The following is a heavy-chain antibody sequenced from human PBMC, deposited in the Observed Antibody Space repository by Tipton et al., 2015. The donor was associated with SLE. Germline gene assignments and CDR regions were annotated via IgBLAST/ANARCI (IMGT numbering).Heavy chain of an antibody. V-gene: IGHV1-8*02. CDR2: MNPNSGNT. CDR1: GYTFTSYD. CDR3: ARDGKSITMVRGVIFHMDV. D-gene: IGHD3-10*01. Sequence: QLVQSGAEVKKPGASVKVSCKASGYTFTSYDINWVRQATGQGIEWMGWMNPNSGNTGYAQKFQGRVTMTRNTSISTAYMELSSLRSEDTAVYYCARDGKSITMVRGVIFHMDVWGKGTTVTVSS. J-gene: IGHJ6*03.